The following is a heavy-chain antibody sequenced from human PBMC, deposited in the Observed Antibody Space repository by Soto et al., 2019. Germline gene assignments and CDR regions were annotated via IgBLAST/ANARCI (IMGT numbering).Heavy chain of an antibody. Sequence: GGSLRLSCAASGFTFSSYAMSWVRQAPGKGLEWVSAISGSGGSTYYADSVKGRFTTSRDNSKNTLYLQMNSLRVEDTAVYYCARGGSSRYDASYTYFDMDVWREGTTVTVSP. J-gene: IGHJ6*04. V-gene: IGHV3-23*01. CDR3: ARGGSSRYDASYTYFDMDV. CDR2: ISGSGGST. CDR1: GFTFSSYA. D-gene: IGHD6-13*01.